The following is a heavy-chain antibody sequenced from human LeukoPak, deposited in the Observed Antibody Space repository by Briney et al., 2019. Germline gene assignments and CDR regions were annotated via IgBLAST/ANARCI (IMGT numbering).Heavy chain of an antibody. Sequence: SETLSLICTVSGGSVSSGSYYWSWIRQPPGKGLEWIGYIYYSGSTNYNPSLKSRVTISVDTSKNQFSLKLSSVTAADTAVYYCARDRGSSSLSSFDIWGQGTMVTVSS. CDR2: IYYSGST. D-gene: IGHD6-6*01. CDR1: GGSVSSGSYY. J-gene: IGHJ3*02. V-gene: IGHV4-61*01. CDR3: ARDRGSSSLSSFDI.